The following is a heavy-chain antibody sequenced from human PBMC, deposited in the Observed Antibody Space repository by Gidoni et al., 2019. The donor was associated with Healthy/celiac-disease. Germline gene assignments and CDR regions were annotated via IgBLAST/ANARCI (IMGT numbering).Heavy chain of an antibody. J-gene: IGHJ4*02. CDR2: IYHSGST. Sequence: QVQLQESGPGLVKPSGTLSLTCAVSGGSIRSSNWWSWVRQPPGKGLEWIGEIYHSGSTNYNPSLKSRVTISVDKSKNQFSLKLSSVTAADTAVYYCARGSDLYGDYDRETYYYWGQGTLVTVSS. V-gene: IGHV4-4*02. D-gene: IGHD4-17*01. CDR3: ARGSDLYGDYDRETYYY. CDR1: GGSIRSSNW.